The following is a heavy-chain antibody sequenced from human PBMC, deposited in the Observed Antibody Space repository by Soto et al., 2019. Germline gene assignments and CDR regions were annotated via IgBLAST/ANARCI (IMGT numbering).Heavy chain of an antibody. V-gene: IGHV3-33*01. J-gene: IGHJ6*02. CDR3: ARGRSAGNYLYYGMDV. Sequence: PGGSLRLSCAASGLPFNRNGMHWVRQAPGKGPEWVAVIWYDGSKEYYSDSVKGRFTISRDNSKNMLYPQMNSVRVEDTAVYFCARGRSAGNYLYYGMDVWVQGTTVTV. CDR1: GLPFNRNG. CDR2: IWYDGSKE. D-gene: IGHD1-1*01.